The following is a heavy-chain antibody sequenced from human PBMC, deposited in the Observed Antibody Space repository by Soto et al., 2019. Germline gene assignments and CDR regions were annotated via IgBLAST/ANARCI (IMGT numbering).Heavy chain of an antibody. CDR3: ARDTPRTYYDFWSGYPDYSYYYGMDV. CDR1: VFTFSSYA. V-gene: IGHV3-30-3*01. J-gene: IGHJ6*01. CDR2: TSHDGSNK. Sequence: QPRGSLRVSCAASVFTFSSYAMDWVRQAPGKGLEPPPLTSHDGSNKYYADSVKGRFTISRDNSKNTLYLQMNSLRAEDTAVYYCARDTPRTYYDFWSGYPDYSYYYGMDVWGQGTTVTVSS. D-gene: IGHD3-3*01.